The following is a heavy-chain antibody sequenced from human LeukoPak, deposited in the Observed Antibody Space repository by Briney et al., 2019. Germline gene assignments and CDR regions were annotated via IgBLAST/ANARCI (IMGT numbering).Heavy chain of an antibody. CDR2: ISGSGGST. CDR3: AKGSITMVRGVTSFDY. CDR1: GFTFSSYA. Sequence: GGSLRLSCAASGFTFSSYAMSWVRQAPGKGLEWVSAISGSGGSTYYADSVKGRFTISRDNSKNTLYLQMNSLRAEDTAVYYCAKGSITMVRGVTSFDYRGQGTLVTVSS. V-gene: IGHV3-23*01. D-gene: IGHD3-10*01. J-gene: IGHJ4*02.